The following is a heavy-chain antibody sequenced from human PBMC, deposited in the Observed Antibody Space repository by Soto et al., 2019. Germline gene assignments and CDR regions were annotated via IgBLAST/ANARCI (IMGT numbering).Heavy chain of an antibody. J-gene: IGHJ6*03. Sequence: SETLSLTCAVSSGSISSSNWWSWVRQPPGKGLEWIGEIYHSGSTNYNPSLKSRVTISVDKSKNQFSLKLSSVTAADXAVYYCARGVVAAKSMKYYYYYMDVWGKGTTVTVSS. CDR3: ARGVVAAKSMKYYYYYMDV. CDR1: SGSISSSNW. V-gene: IGHV4-4*02. CDR2: IYHSGST. D-gene: IGHD2-15*01.